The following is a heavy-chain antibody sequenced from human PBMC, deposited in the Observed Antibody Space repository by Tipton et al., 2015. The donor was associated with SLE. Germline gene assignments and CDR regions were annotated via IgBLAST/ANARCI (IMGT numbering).Heavy chain of an antibody. CDR3: ARGGILTGYYFYFDY. Sequence: TLSLTCTVSGGSISSSDHYWGWIRQPPGKGLEWIGSIYYSGTTYYNPSLKSRVTITVDTSNNQFSLRLSSVTAADTAVYYCARGGILTGYYFYFDYWGQGTLVTVSS. J-gene: IGHJ4*02. D-gene: IGHD3-9*01. V-gene: IGHV4-39*07. CDR1: GGSISSSDHY. CDR2: IYYSGTT.